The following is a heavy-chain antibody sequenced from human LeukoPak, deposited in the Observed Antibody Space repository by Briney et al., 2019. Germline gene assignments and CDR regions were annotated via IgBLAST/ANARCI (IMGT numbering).Heavy chain of an antibody. CDR2: IYWDDDK. V-gene: IGHV2-5*02. J-gene: IGHJ4*02. CDR3: AHRPPQTGTVTKGFDY. D-gene: IGHD4-11*01. Sequence: SGPTLVNPTQTLTLTCTFSGFSLSTSGVGVGWIRQPPGKALKWLALIYWDDDKRYSPSLKSRLTITKDTSKNQVVLTMTNMDPVDTATYYCAHRPPQTGTVTKGFDYWGQGTLVTVSS. CDR1: GFSLSTSGVG.